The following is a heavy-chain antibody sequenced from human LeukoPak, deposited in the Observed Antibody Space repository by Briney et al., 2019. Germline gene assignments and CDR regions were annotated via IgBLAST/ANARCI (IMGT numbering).Heavy chain of an antibody. J-gene: IGHJ4*02. CDR2: IWYDGSNK. D-gene: IGHD3-3*01. CDR1: GFTFSSYG. CDR3: AKGHYDFRDY. V-gene: IGHV3-33*06. Sequence: GRSLRLSCAASGFTFSSYGMHWVRQAPGKGLEWVAVIWYDGSNKYYADSVKGRFTISRDNSKNTLYLQMNSLRAEDTALYYCAKGHYDFRDYWGQGTLVTVSS.